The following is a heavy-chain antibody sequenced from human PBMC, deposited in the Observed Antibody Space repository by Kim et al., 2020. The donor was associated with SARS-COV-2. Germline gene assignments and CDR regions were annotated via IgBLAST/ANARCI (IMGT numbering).Heavy chain of an antibody. CDR1: GFMFSSYW. V-gene: IGHV3-74*01. J-gene: IGHJ2*01. Sequence: GGSLRLSCAASGFMFSSYWMHWVRQAPGKGLVWVSRIYGDGSAPSYAESVSGRFTISRDNGKNTLFLQMNSLRAEDTAVYYCARSRFGEPRYFDLWGRGTLVTVSS. CDR3: ARSRFGEPRYFDL. CDR2: IYGDGSAP. D-gene: IGHD3-10*01.